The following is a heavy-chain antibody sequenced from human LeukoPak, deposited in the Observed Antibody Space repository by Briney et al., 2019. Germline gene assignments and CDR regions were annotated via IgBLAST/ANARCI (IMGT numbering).Heavy chain of an antibody. J-gene: IGHJ4*02. CDR3: ARDLGIAAR. Sequence: GGSLRLSCAASGFTFSSYEMNWVRQAPGKGLEWVSYISSTGTTIYYADSVKGRFTISRDNAKNSLYLQMNSLRAEDTAVYYCARDLGIAARWGQGTLVTVSS. CDR1: GFTFSSYE. D-gene: IGHD6-6*01. CDR2: ISSTGTTI. V-gene: IGHV3-48*03.